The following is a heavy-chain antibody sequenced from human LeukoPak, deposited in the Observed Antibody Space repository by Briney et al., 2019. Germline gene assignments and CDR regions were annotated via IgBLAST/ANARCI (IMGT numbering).Heavy chain of an antibody. CDR3: ARAGYGDYAY. V-gene: IGHV3-21*04. CDR2: ISSSSGYI. CDR1: GFTFSSYS. Sequence: PGGSLRLSCAASGFTFSSYSMNWVRQAPGKGLEWVSSISSSSGYIYYADSVKGRFTISRDNAKNSLYLQMNSLRAEDTAVYYCARAGYGDYAYWGQGTLVTVSS. D-gene: IGHD4-17*01. J-gene: IGHJ4*02.